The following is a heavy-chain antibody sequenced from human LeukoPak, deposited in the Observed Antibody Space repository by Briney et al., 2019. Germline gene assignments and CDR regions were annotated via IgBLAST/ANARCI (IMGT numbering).Heavy chain of an antibody. V-gene: IGHV4-39*07. Sequence: SETLSLTCTVSGGSISSGSYYWQWIRQPPGEGLEWIGEINNSGVTYYNPSLEARVTISRDTSKIQFSLQLKSVSAADTAVYYCARGGTTYYYGSGTSPWGQGTLVIVSS. J-gene: IGHJ5*02. D-gene: IGHD3-10*01. CDR2: INNSGVT. CDR3: ARGGTTYYYGSGTSP. CDR1: GGSISSGSYY.